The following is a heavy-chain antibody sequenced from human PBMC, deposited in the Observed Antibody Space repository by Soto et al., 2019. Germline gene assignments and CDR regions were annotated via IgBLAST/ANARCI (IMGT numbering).Heavy chain of an antibody. Sequence: GSLRLSCAASGFTFSSYAMHWVRQAPGKGLEWVAVISYDGSNKYYADSVKGRFTISRDNSKNTLYLQMNSLRAEDTAVYYCARDRYYDSSGPDYWGQGTLVTVSS. CDR2: ISYDGSNK. CDR3: ARDRYYDSSGPDY. J-gene: IGHJ4*02. V-gene: IGHV3-30-3*01. CDR1: GFTFSSYA. D-gene: IGHD3-22*01.